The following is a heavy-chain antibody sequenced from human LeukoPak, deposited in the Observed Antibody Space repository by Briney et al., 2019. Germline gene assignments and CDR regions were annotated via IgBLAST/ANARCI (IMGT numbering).Heavy chain of an antibody. CDR2: INHSGST. D-gene: IGHD5-18*01. CDR1: GGSFSGYY. CDR3: ARGGRGYSYGLFDY. Sequence: SETLSLTCAVYGGSFSGYYWSWIRQPPGKGLEWLGEINHSGSTNYNPSLKSRVTISVDTSKNQFSLKLSSVTAADTAVYYCARGGRGYSYGLFDYWGQGTLVTVSS. V-gene: IGHV4-34*01. J-gene: IGHJ4*02.